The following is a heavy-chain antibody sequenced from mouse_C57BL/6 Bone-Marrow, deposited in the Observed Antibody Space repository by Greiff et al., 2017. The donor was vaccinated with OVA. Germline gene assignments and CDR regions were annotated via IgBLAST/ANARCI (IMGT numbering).Heavy chain of an antibody. Sequence: EVKLMESGGDLVKPGGSLKLSCAASGFTFSSYGMSWVRQTPDKRLEWVATISSGGSYTYYPDSVKGLFTISRDNAKNTLYLQMSSLKSEDTAMYYFASFYYYGSSYGCYFDVWGTGAAVTVSS. V-gene: IGHV5-6*01. CDR1: GFTFSSYG. D-gene: IGHD1-1*01. CDR2: ISSGGSYT. CDR3: ASFYYYGSSYGCYFDV. J-gene: IGHJ1*03.